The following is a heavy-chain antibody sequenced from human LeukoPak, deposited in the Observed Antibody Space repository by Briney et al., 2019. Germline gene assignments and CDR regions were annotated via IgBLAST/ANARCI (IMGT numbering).Heavy chain of an antibody. V-gene: IGHV3-23*01. CDR1: GFTLSTYA. Sequence: GGSLRLSCAASGFTLSTYAMSWVRQAPGKGLEWVSTIKGDGFTYDSDSVKGRFTISRDDSKNTLNLQMDSLRPEDTAVYHCVKALDSGSSIYDYWGEGTLVTVSS. J-gene: IGHJ4*02. CDR3: VKALDSGSSIYDY. CDR2: IKGDGFT. D-gene: IGHD6-13*01.